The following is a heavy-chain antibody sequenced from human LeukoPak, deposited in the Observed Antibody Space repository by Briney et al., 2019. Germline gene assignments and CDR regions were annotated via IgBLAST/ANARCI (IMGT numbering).Heavy chain of an antibody. CDR1: GFTFSSYA. CDR2: ISGSGGST. D-gene: IGHD6-19*01. Sequence: GGSLRLSCAASGFTFSSYAMSWVRQAPGKGLEWVSAISGSGGSTYYADSVKGRFTISRDNSKNTLYLQMNSLRAEDTAVYYCAKDMRQWLVHAYFQHWGQGTLVTVSS. J-gene: IGHJ1*01. CDR3: AKDMRQWLVHAYFQH. V-gene: IGHV3-23*01.